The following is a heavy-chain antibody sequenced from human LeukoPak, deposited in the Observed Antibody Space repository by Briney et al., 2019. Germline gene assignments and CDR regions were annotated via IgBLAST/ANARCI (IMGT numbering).Heavy chain of an antibody. J-gene: IGHJ5*02. CDR2: IYTSGST. CDR1: GGSFSGYY. D-gene: IGHD2-2*01. CDR3: ARDGGVVPAAIWFDP. Sequence: SETLSPTCAVYGGSFSGYYWSWIRQPAGKGLEWIGRIYTSGSTNYNPSLKSRVTMSVDTSKNQFSLKLSSVTAADTAVYYCARDGGVVPAAIWFDPWGQGTLVTVSS. V-gene: IGHV4-4*07.